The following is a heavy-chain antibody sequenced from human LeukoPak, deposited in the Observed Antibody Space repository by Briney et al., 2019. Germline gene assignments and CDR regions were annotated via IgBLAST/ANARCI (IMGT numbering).Heavy chain of an antibody. CDR3: ARDRADGYNYGDYFDN. D-gene: IGHD5-18*01. Sequence: GGSLRLSCAGSGFIVSSNYMSWVRQAAGKGLEWVSVIYGSSRTYYADSVKGRFTISRDNSKNTVYLQMDSLRAEDTAVYYCARDRADGYNYGDYFDNWGQGTLVTAS. J-gene: IGHJ4*02. V-gene: IGHV3-66*01. CDR1: GFIVSSNY. CDR2: IYGSSRT.